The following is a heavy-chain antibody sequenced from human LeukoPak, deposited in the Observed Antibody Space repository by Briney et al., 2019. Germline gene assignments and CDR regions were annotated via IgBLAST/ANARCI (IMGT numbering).Heavy chain of an antibody. V-gene: IGHV4-34*01. CDR2: INHSGST. J-gene: IGHJ6*03. Sequence: SETLSLTCAVYGGSFSGYYWSWIRQPPGKGLEWIGEINHSGSTNYNPSLKSRVTISVDTSKNQFSLKLSSVTAEDTAVYYCATSLSGWGTYHDMDVWGKGTTVTISS. CDR3: ATSLSGWGTYHDMDV. D-gene: IGHD6-19*01. CDR1: GGSFSGYY.